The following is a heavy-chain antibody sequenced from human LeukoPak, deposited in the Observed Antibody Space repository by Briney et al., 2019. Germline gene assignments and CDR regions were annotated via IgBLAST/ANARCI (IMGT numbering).Heavy chain of an antibody. V-gene: IGHV3-21*06. CDR3: ARVKEASAFDI. J-gene: IGHJ3*02. CDR2: ISSSGRHK. Sequence: GGSLRLSCAASGFTFSSYGMTWVRQAPGKGLEWVSSISSSGRHKYYADSVKGRFTISRDNAKNSLYLQMNSLRAEDAAVYYCARVKEASAFDIWGQGTMVTVSS. D-gene: IGHD5-12*01. CDR1: GFTFSSYG.